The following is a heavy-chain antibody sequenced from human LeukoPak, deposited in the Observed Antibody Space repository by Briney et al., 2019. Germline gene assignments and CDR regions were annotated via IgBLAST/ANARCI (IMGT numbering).Heavy chain of an antibody. CDR2: VYYTGST. D-gene: IGHD3-10*01. V-gene: IGHV4-39*01. J-gene: IGHJ5*02. CDR3: ARHSGSGSLSRPFDP. CDR1: GGSFSGYY. Sequence: SETLSLTCAVSGGSFSGYYWAWLRQPPGKGLEWIATVYYTGSTYYNPSLKSRVTISIDTSKNQFSLKLRSVVAPDTALYYCARHSGSGSLSRPFDPWGQGTLVTVSS.